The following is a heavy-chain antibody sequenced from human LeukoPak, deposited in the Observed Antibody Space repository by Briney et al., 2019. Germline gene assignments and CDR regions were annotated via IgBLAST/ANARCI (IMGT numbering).Heavy chain of an antibody. D-gene: IGHD3-16*02. V-gene: IGHV3-23*01. Sequence: PGGSLRLSCGASGFTFSFYAVSWVRRAPGRGVEWVSHMNGSGGSTYYADSVKGRFTISRDNSKNTLYLQMNSLRDEDTAVYYCAKDPVIMTRMGAFDIWGQGTMVTVSS. CDR2: MNGSGGST. CDR3: AKDPVIMTRMGAFDI. CDR1: GFTFSFYA. J-gene: IGHJ3*02.